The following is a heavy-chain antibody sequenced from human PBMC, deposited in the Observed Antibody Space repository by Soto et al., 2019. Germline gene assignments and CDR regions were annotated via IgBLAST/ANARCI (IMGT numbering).Heavy chain of an antibody. CDR2: ISAYNGNT. Sequence: QVQLVQSGAEVKKPGASVKVSCKASGYTFTSYGISWVRQAPGQGLEWMGWISAYNGNTNYAQKLQGRVTMTTDTSTSTAYMELRSLRSDDTAVYYCARAHRFSYGYYDSSGLYYFDYWSQGTLVTVSS. V-gene: IGHV1-18*01. D-gene: IGHD3-22*01. J-gene: IGHJ4*02. CDR1: GYTFTSYG. CDR3: ARAHRFSYGYYDSSGLYYFDY.